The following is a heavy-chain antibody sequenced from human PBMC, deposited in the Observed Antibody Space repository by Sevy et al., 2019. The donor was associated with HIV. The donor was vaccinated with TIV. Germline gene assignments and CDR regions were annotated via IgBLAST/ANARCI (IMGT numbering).Heavy chain of an antibody. V-gene: IGHV3-33*01. D-gene: IGHD4-17*01. Sequence: GGSLRLSCAASGFTFSSYGMHWVRQGPGKGLEWVAVIWFDGSNTYYADSVKGRFTISRDIAKNTLHLQMNSLGAEDTAVYYCARDLEFYDSGDYGPAFMPDYWGQGTLVTVSS. CDR2: IWFDGSNT. CDR1: GFTFSSYG. J-gene: IGHJ4*02. CDR3: ARDLEFYDSGDYGPAFMPDY.